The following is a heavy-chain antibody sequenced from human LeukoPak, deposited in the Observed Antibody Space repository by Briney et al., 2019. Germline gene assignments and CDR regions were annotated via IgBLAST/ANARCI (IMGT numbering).Heavy chain of an antibody. D-gene: IGHD6-13*01. Sequence: GGSLRLSCAAPGFTFSSYGMSWVRQAPGKGLEWVSAISGSGGSTYYADSVKGRFTISRDNSKNTLYLQMNSLRAEDTAVYYCAKGERAAAGTGDYWGQGTLVTVSS. CDR2: ISGSGGST. V-gene: IGHV3-23*01. CDR3: AKGERAAAGTGDY. J-gene: IGHJ4*02. CDR1: GFTFSSYG.